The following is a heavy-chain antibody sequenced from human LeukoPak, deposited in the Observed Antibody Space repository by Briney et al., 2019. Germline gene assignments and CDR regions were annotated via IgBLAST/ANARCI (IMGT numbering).Heavy chain of an antibody. CDR2: IYHSGST. CDR1: GGSISSSNW. Sequence: SETLSLTCAVSGGSISSSNWWSWVRQPPGKGLEWIGEIYHSGSTNYNPSLKSRVTISVDKSKNQFSLKLSSVTAADTAVYYCARSNILTGYYRFDIWGQGTMVTVSS. V-gene: IGHV4-4*02. J-gene: IGHJ3*02. D-gene: IGHD3-9*01. CDR3: ARSNILTGYYRFDI.